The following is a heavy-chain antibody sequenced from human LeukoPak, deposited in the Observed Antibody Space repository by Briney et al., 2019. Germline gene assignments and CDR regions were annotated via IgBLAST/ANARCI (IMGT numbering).Heavy chain of an antibody. CDR1: GGSISSYY. J-gene: IGHJ4*02. CDR3: ARDRGDYDFWSGYPVYFDY. D-gene: IGHD3-3*01. V-gene: IGHV4-59*12. Sequence: PSETLSLTCTVSGGSISSYYWSWIRQPPGKGLEWIGYIYYSGSTYYNPSLKSRVTISVDTSKNQFSLKLSSVTAADTAVYYCARDRGDYDFWSGYPVYFDYWGQGTLVTVSS. CDR2: IYYSGST.